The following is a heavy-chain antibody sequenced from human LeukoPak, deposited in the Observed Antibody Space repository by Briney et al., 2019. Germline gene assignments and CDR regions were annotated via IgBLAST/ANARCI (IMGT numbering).Heavy chain of an antibody. V-gene: IGHV4-61*02. J-gene: IGHJ4*02. CDR1: GGSISSGGYY. D-gene: IGHD1-26*01. CDR2: IYSSGST. Sequence: SETLSLTCTVSGGSISSGGYYWLWLRQPAGTGLEWIGRIYSSGSTNYNPSLKSRVTISVDTSKNHFSLNLSSVTAADTAVYYCARVGATSAYFDQWGQGTLVTVSS. CDR3: ARVGATSAYFDQ.